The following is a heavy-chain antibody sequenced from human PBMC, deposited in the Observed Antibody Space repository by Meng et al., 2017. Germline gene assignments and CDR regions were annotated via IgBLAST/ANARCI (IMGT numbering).Heavy chain of an antibody. CDR2: IKSNTDGGTA. CDR1: GFYFNNAW. J-gene: IGHJ4*02. CDR3: TWDDKAVSDY. D-gene: IGHD1-26*01. Sequence: EVDLVGSGGDVGKPGGSLRLSCAASGFYFNNAWMSWVRQAPGKGLEWVGRIKSNTDGGTAEYAAPVTGRFTISRDDSKSTLYLQMSGLRIDDTGVYYCTWDDKAVSDYWGQGTLVTVSS. V-gene: IGHV3-15*01.